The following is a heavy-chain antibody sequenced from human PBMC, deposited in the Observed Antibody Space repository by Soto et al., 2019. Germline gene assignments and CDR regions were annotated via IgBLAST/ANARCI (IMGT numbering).Heavy chain of an antibody. D-gene: IGHD2-21*02. CDR1: GGTFSSYA. Sequence: QVQLVQSGAEVKKPVSSVKVSCKASGGTFSSYAISWVRQAPGQGLEWMGGIIPIFGTANYAQKFQGRVTITADESTSTAYMELSSLRSEDTAVYYCNVVTAILPTVFDYWGQATLVTVSS. CDR3: NVVTAILPTVFDY. CDR2: IIPIFGTA. J-gene: IGHJ4*02. V-gene: IGHV1-69*01.